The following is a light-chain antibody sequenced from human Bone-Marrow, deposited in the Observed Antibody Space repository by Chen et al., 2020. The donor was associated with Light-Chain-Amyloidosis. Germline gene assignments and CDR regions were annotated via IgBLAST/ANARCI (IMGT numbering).Light chain of an antibody. CDR1: SSYVGGDKH. J-gene: IGLJ1*01. CDR2: EVT. V-gene: IGLV2-14*01. Sequence: QSARTQPDSVSGSPGQSINISCTGTSSYVGGDKHVSWYQQHPDKAPKIMIYEVTNRPSWVPDRFSGSKSDNTASLTISGLQTEDEADYFCSSYTITNTLVFGSGTRVTVL. CDR3: SSYTITNTLV.